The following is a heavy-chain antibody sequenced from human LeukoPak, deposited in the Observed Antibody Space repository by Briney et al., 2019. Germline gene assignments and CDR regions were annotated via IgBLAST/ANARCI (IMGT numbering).Heavy chain of an antibody. J-gene: IGHJ3*02. Sequence: SVKVSCKASGFTFTSSAVRWVRQARGQRLEWIGWIVVGSGNTNYAQKFQERVTITRDMSTSTAYMELSSLRSEDTAVYYCAADGGGSYFPLDAFDIWGQGTMVTVSS. D-gene: IGHD1-26*01. CDR1: GFTFTSSA. CDR3: AADGGGSYFPLDAFDI. CDR2: IVVGSGNT. V-gene: IGHV1-58*01.